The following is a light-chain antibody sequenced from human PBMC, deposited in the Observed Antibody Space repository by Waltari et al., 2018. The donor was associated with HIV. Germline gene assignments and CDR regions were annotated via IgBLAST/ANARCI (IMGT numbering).Light chain of an antibody. J-gene: IGKJ2*01. CDR2: GAS. V-gene: IGKV3-20*01. CDR1: QSVSSSY. Sequence: EIVLTQSPGTLSLSPGERATLSCRASQSVSSSYLAWYQQKPGQAPRLLIYGASSRATGFPDRFSGSGSGTDFTLTISRLEPEDLAVYSCQQYGSSPYTFGQGTKVEIK. CDR3: QQYGSSPYT.